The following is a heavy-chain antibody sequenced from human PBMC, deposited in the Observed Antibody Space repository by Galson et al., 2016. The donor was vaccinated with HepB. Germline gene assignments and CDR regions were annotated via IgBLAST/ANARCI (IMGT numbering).Heavy chain of an antibody. CDR1: GXXFSXXX. CDR3: VRDHXXNFGHDYYYYGLDV. J-gene: IGHJ6*02. Sequence: SLXXXCAASGXXFSXXXMNXXXQAXXKGLXXLAVXWYDGSXXFYADXVKGXFTISRDNSKNTLFLQMNSLRADDTAVYYCVRDHXXNFGHDYYYYGLDVWGQGXXVT. D-gene: IGHD1-7*01. CDR2: XWYDGSXX. V-gene: IGHV3-33*01.